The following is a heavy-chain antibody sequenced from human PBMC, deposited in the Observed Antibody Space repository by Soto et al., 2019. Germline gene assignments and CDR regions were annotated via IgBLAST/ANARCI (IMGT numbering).Heavy chain of an antibody. V-gene: IGHV5-10-1*03. CDR2: IDPSDSYT. D-gene: IGHD3-10*01. CDR3: ARHEWGSGSLYYGMDV. J-gene: IGHJ6*02. Sequence: EVQLVQSGAEVKKPGESLRISCKGSGYSFTSYWISWVRQMPGKGLEWMGRIDPSDSYTNYSPSFQGHVTISADKSISTAYLQWSSLKASDTAMYYCARHEWGSGSLYYGMDVWGQGTTVTVSS. CDR1: GYSFTSYW.